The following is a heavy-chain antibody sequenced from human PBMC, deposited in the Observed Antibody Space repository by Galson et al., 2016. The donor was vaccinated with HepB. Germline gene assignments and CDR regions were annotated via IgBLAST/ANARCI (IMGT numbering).Heavy chain of an antibody. V-gene: IGHV3-74*01. CDR1: GFSLSRYW. Sequence: SLRLSCAASGFSLSRYWMHWVRQAPGKGLVWVSRISTDGSSATYADSVKGRFTISRDNAKNTLYLEMNSLRAEDTAVYYCARAPPLPATVGGYDYWGQGTLVTVSS. CDR2: ISTDGSSA. D-gene: IGHD3-16*01. J-gene: IGHJ4*02. CDR3: ARAPPLPATVGGYDY.